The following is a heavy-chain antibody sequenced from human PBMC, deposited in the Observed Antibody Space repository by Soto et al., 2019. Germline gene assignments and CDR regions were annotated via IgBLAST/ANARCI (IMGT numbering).Heavy chain of an antibody. CDR1: GGTFSNYA. D-gene: IGHD3-3*01. CDR2: IIPPLGTT. J-gene: IGHJ5*02. V-gene: IGHV1-69*11. Sequence: QVQLVQSGAEVKNPGSSVRVSCKASGGTFSNYAISWVRQAPGQGLEWMGGIIPPLGTTNYAQKFQGRVTITADESTRPAYVELSSRRSEDTAVYYCARGGFWTGYYSWFDPWGQGTLVTVSS. CDR3: ARGGFWTGYYSWFDP.